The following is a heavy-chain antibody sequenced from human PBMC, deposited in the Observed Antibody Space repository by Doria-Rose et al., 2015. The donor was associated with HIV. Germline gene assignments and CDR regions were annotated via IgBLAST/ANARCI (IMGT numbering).Heavy chain of an antibody. J-gene: IGHJ6*02. CDR2: ISAYNGNT. D-gene: IGHD3-10*01. CDR3: ARDVGRMDV. Sequence: VQSGAEVKKPGASVKVSCRASGYTFSTDAFSWVRQVPGQGLEWMGWISAYNGNTDYAQKLQGRVTMTTDTSTSTAYMELRSLRSDDTAVYYCARDVGRMDVWGQGTTVTVSS. CDR1: GYTFSTDA. V-gene: IGHV1-18*01.